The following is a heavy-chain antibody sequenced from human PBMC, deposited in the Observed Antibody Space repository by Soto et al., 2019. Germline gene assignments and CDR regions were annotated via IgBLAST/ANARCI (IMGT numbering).Heavy chain of an antibody. V-gene: IGHV1-8*01. Sequence: QVQLVQSGAEVKKPGASVKVSCMAFGYTFTNYDINWVRQATGQGLEWMGWMNPNSANTGYAQKFQGRVTMTKNTSISTAYMELSSLRSEDTAVYYCARGLYAFDVWGHGTMVTVSS. CDR2: MNPNSANT. J-gene: IGHJ3*01. CDR1: GYTFTNYD. CDR3: ARGLYAFDV.